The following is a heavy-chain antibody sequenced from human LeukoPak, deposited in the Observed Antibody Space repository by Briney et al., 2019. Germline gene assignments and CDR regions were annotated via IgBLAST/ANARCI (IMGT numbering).Heavy chain of an antibody. D-gene: IGHD3-9*01. CDR1: GFTFDDHG. CDR2: IKQDGSEK. CDR3: ARVYYDILTGYYIWGVRTPDAFDI. Sequence: GGSLRLSCAASGFTFDDHGMSWVRQAPGKGLEWVANIKQDGSEKYYMDSVKGRFTISRDNAKNSLYLQMNSLRAEDTAVYYCARVYYDILTGYYIWGVRTPDAFDIWGQGTMVTVSS. V-gene: IGHV3-7*01. J-gene: IGHJ3*02.